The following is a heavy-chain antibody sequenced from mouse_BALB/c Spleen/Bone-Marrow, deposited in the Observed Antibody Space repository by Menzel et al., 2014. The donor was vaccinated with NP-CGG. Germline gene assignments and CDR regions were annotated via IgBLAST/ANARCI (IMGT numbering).Heavy chain of an antibody. D-gene: IGHD2-2*01. V-gene: IGHV5-12-1*01. CDR1: GFAFSGYD. CDR2: ISSGGINT. J-gene: IGHJ4*01. CDR3: ARQRGYAYAMDY. Sequence: EVHLVESGGGLVKPGGSLKLSCAASGFAFSGYDMSWVRQTPEKRLEWVAYISSGGINTYYSDSVKGRFTISRDNAKNTLYLQMNSLKSEDTAMYYCARQRGYAYAMDYWGQGTSVTVSS.